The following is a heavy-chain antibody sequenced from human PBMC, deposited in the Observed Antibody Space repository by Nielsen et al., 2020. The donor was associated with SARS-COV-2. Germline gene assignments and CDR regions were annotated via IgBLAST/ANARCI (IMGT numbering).Heavy chain of an antibody. D-gene: IGHD2-15*01. CDR3: ARGPHVVVVAATAYYYYYGMDV. CDR1: GGTFSSYA. CDR2: IIPIFGTA. Sequence: SVKVSCKASGGTFSSYAISWVRQAPGQGLEWMGGIIPIFGTANYAQKFQGRVTITADESTSTAYMELRSLRSDDTAVYYCARGPHVVVVAATAYYYYYGMDVWGQGTTVTVSS. J-gene: IGHJ6*02. V-gene: IGHV1-69*13.